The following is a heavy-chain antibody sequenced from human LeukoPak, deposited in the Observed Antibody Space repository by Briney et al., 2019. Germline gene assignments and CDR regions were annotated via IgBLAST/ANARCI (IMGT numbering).Heavy chain of an antibody. D-gene: IGHD1-1*01. CDR2: ISSSSSYI. Sequence: GGSLRLSCAASGFTFSDYSMNWVRQAPGKGLEWVSFISSSSSYIYYADSVKGRFTISRDNAKNSLNLQMNSLRAEDTVVYFCARDLMNGNDYWGREPWSPSPQ. J-gene: IGHJ4*02. V-gene: IGHV3-21*01. CDR1: GFTFSDYS. CDR3: ARDLMNGNDY.